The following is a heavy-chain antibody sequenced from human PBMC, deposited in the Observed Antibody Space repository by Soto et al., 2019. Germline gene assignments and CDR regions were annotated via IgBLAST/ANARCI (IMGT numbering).Heavy chain of an antibody. V-gene: IGHV1-18*01. D-gene: IGHD6-6*01. Sequence: QVQLVQSGAEVKKPGASVKVSCKASGYTFTNYGINWVRQAPGQGLEWMGWISAYNGNTNYAQKLQGRLTLATDTSTSTTYMELRSLTSDDTAVYFCARDGRQFVPNSDTLHIWGQGTVVTVSS. J-gene: IGHJ3*02. CDR3: ARDGRQFVPNSDTLHI. CDR2: ISAYNGNT. CDR1: GYTFTNYG.